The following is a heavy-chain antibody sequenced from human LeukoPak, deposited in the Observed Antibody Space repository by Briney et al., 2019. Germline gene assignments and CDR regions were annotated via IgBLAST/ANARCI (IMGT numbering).Heavy chain of an antibody. CDR3: ARATAIYGGNSAAFDI. Sequence: PGGSLRLSCAASGFTVSSNYMSWVRQAPGKGLEWFSVIYSGGSTYHADSVKGRFTISRDNSKNTLYLQMNSPRAEDTAVYYCARATAIYGGNSAAFDIWGQGTMVTVSS. CDR1: GFTVSSNY. D-gene: IGHD4-23*01. J-gene: IGHJ3*02. CDR2: IYSGGST. V-gene: IGHV3-66*01.